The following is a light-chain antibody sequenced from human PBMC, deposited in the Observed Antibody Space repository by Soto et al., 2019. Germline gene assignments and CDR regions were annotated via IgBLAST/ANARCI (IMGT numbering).Light chain of an antibody. J-gene: IGKJ1*01. V-gene: IGKV3-15*01. CDR1: QSVSSN. Sequence: EIVMTQSPATLSVSPGERATLSCRASQSVSSNLAWYQQKPGQAPRLLIYGASTRATGIPARFSGSGSGTEFTLTICSLQSEDFAVYYCQQYNNWPVRTFGQGTKVEIK. CDR3: QQYNNWPVRT. CDR2: GAS.